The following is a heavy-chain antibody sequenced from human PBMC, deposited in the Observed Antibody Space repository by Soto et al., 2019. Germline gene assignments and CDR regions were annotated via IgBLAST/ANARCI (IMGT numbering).Heavy chain of an antibody. J-gene: IGHJ4*02. CDR2: SRSV. V-gene: IGHV4-61*08. Sequence: QMQLQESGPGLVKPSETLSLNCVVSGGSVSSGDHAWGWIRQPPGKGLEWIGYSRSVNCNPSLRSRVTISVDTAKNQFSLKLSSVTAADTAVYYCGRDNWGSIDYWGQGTQVTVSS. CDR3: GRDNWGSIDY. CDR1: GGSVSSGDHA. D-gene: IGHD7-27*01.